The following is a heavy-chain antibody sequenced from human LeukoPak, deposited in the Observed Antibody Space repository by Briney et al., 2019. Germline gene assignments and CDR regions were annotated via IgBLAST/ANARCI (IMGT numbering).Heavy chain of an antibody. J-gene: IGHJ4*02. Sequence: AGGSLRLSCAASGFSFNNVWMSWVRQAPGKGLVWVSRINSDGSSTTYADSVKGRFTISRDNARNTLYLQMNSLRAEDTAVYYCARGRGTIYMFDYWGQGTLVTVSS. CDR1: GFSFNNVW. CDR2: INSDGSST. D-gene: IGHD2/OR15-2a*01. CDR3: ARGRGTIYMFDY. V-gene: IGHV3-74*01.